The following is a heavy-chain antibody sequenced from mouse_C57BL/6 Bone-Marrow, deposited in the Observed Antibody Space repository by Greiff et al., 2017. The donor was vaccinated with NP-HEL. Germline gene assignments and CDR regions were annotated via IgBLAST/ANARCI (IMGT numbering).Heavy chain of an antibody. J-gene: IGHJ2*01. Sequence: VQLQQSGPELVKPGASVKISCKASGYTFTDYYINWVKQTPGQGLEWIGWIFPGSGSTYYNEKFKGKATLTVDKSSSTAYMLLSRLTSEDSAVYFCARRGLSGTDYWGQGTTLTVSS. CDR3: ARRGLSGTDY. V-gene: IGHV1-75*01. D-gene: IGHD4-1*01. CDR1: GYTFTDYY. CDR2: IFPGSGST.